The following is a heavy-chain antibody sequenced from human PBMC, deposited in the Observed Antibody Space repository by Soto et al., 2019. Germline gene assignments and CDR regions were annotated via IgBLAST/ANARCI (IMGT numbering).Heavy chain of an antibody. V-gene: IGHV3-30-3*01. CDR1: GFTFSTYA. J-gene: IGHJ4*02. CDR3: ARDPHSRGWRNYFDY. D-gene: IGHD6-19*01. CDR2: ISYHGSNK. Sequence: GGSLRLSCAASGFTFSTYAMHWVRQAPGKGLEWVAAISYHGSNKYYADSVKGRFTVSRDNSKNTLCLEMNSLRPEDTAVYYCARDPHSRGWRNYFDYWGQGTLVTVAS.